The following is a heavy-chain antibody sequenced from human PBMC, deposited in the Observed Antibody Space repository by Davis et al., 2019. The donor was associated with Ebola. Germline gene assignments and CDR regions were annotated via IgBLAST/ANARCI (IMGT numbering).Heavy chain of an antibody. Sequence: PGGSLRLSCSVSDDAIRSYYWSWIRQSPGEGLEWIGYIFHSGSTYYNPSLKSRVTISVDRSKNQFSLKLSSVTAADTAVYYCARVLVPGRWFDPWGQGTLVTVSS. J-gene: IGHJ5*02. CDR1: DDAIRSYY. CDR3: ARVLVPGRWFDP. D-gene: IGHD2-2*01. CDR2: IFHSGST. V-gene: IGHV4-59*12.